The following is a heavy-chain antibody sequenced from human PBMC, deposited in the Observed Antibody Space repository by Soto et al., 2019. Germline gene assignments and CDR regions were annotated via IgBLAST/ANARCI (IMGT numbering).Heavy chain of an antibody. V-gene: IGHV4-34*01. CDR3: ARRPLDFWSGYYLDY. Sequence: QVQLQQWGAGLLKPSETLSLTCAVYGGSFSGYYWSWIRQPPGKGLEWIGEINHSGSTNYNPSLTSRVTLSVDTSKNQFSLKLSSVTAADTAVYYCARRPLDFWSGYYLDYWGQGTLVTVSS. D-gene: IGHD3-3*01. J-gene: IGHJ4*02. CDR2: INHSGST. CDR1: GGSFSGYY.